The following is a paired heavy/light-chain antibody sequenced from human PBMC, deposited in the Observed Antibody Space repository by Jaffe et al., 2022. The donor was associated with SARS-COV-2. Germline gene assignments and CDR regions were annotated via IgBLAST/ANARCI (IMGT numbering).Light chain of an antibody. CDR2: EGS. CDR1: SSDVGSYNL. V-gene: IGLV2-23*01. J-gene: IGLJ3*02. CDR3: CSYAGSLV. Sequence: QSALTQPASVSGSPGQSITISCTGTSSDVGSYNLVSWYQQHPGKAPKLMIYEGSKRPSGVSNRFSGSKSGNTASLTISGLQAEDEADYYCCSYAGSLVFGGGTKLTVL.
Heavy chain of an antibody. V-gene: IGHV1-24*01. Sequence: QVQLVQSGAEVKKPGASVKVSCKVSGYTLTELSMHWVRQAPGKGLEWMGGFDPEDGETIYAQKFQGRVTMTEDTSTDTAYMELSSLRSEDTAVYYCATGMLRFLEWLSPHYGMDVWGQGTTVTVSS. CDR2: FDPEDGET. D-gene: IGHD3-3*01. CDR3: ATGMLRFLEWLSPHYGMDV. J-gene: IGHJ6*02. CDR1: GYTLTELS.